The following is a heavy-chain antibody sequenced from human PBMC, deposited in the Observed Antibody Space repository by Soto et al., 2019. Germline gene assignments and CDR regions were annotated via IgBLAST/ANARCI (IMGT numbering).Heavy chain of an antibody. CDR3: ARPCSSYGDPRRGAFDI. CDR2: LYYSGST. V-gene: IGHV4-39*01. J-gene: IGHJ3*02. CDR1: GGSISSSSYY. D-gene: IGHD4-17*01. Sequence: QLQLQESGPGLVKPSETLSLTCTVSGGSISSSSYYWGWIRQPPGKGLEWIGSLYYSGSTYYHPSLKIRVTIPVDTSKNQFSLKLSSVTAADTAVYYCARPCSSYGDPRRGAFDIWGQGTMVTVSS.